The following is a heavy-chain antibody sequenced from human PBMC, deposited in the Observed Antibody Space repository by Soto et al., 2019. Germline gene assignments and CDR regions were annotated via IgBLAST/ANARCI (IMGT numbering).Heavy chain of an antibody. J-gene: IGHJ6*02. CDR2: ISGSGGST. D-gene: IGHD6-19*01. CDR1: GFTFSSYA. V-gene: IGHV3-23*01. CDR3: AKYSSGWSDPYYYYGMDV. Sequence: EVQLLESGGGLVQPGGSLRLSCAASGFTFSSYAMSWVRQAPGKGLEWVSAISGSGGSTYYADSVKARFTISRDNSKNTLYLQMNSRRAEDTAVYYCAKYSSGWSDPYYYYGMDVWGQGTTVTVSS.